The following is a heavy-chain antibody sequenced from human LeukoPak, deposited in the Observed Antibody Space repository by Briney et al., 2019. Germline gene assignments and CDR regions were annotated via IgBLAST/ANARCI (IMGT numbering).Heavy chain of an antibody. V-gene: IGHV3-21*01. J-gene: IGHJ6*03. CDR2: ISSSSSYI. D-gene: IGHD3-22*01. CDR3: ARGAMSDSPGYYYYYYMDV. Sequence: PGGSLRLSCAASGFTFSSYAMSWVRQAPGKGLEWVSSISSSSSYIYYADSVKGRFTISRDNAKNSLYLQMNSLRAEDTAVYYCARGAMSDSPGYYYYYYMDVWGKGTTVTVSS. CDR1: GFTFSSYA.